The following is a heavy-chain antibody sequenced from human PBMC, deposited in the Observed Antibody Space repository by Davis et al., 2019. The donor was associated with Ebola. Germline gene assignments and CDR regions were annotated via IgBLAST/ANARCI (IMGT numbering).Heavy chain of an antibody. J-gene: IGHJ6*02. D-gene: IGHD2-2*01. CDR2: ISSRGGNS. V-gene: IGHV3-23*01. CDR3: AKDRCSSRRCQDFYYGMDV. Sequence: GESLKISCAVSGVTFRNYVMSWVRQAPGKGLEWVSSISSRGGNSFYMDSVKGRFYIDRDNSKETLYLQVNSLRAEDTAVYYCAKDRCSSRRCQDFYYGMDVWGQGTTVTVSS. CDR1: GVTFRNYV.